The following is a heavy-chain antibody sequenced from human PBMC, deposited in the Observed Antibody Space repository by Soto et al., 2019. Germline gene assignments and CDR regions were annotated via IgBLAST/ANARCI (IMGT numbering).Heavy chain of an antibody. CDR2: INPHSGST. CDR3: ARAVYCGDDCYSYGMDV. D-gene: IGHD2-21*02. J-gene: IGHJ6*02. CDR1: GYSFTDDY. V-gene: IGHV1-2*02. Sequence: QVQVVQSGAEVKKPGASVKISCKTSGYSFTDDYLHWVRRAPGQGLEWVGWINPHSGSTNFAQKFLGRVSMTRDTSISTAYMELFGLTSDDTAIYYCARAVYCGDDCYSYGMDVWGQGTTVTVSS.